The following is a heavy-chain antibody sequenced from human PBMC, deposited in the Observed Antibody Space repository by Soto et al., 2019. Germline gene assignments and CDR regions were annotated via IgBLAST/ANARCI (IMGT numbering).Heavy chain of an antibody. J-gene: IGHJ4*02. CDR2: IYYSGST. Sequence: QLQLQESGPGLVKPSETLSLTCTVSGGSISSSSYYWGWIRQPPGKGLEWIGSIYYSGSTYYNPSLKSRVTISVDTSKNQFSLKLSSVTAADTAVYYCARPGGSGYSIWFDYWGQGTLVTVSS. D-gene: IGHD5-12*01. CDR3: ARPGGSGYSIWFDY. CDR1: GGSISSSSYY. V-gene: IGHV4-39*01.